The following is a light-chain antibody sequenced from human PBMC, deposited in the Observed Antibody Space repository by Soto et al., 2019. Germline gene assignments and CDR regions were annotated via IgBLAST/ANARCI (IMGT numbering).Light chain of an antibody. CDR2: DVS. J-gene: IGLJ2*01. Sequence: QSVLTQPASVSGSPGQSITISCTGTSSDLGGYNYVSWYQQHPGKAPKLIIYDVSYRPSGVSNRFSGSKSGNTASLTISGLKAEDEADYYCSSYTTSSNNVVFGGGTKLTVL. CDR3: SSYTTSSNNVV. V-gene: IGLV2-14*01. CDR1: SSDLGGYNY.